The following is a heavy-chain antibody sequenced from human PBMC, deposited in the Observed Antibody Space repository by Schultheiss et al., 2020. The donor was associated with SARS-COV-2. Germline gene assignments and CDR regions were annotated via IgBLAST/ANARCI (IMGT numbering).Heavy chain of an antibody. CDR3: ARPGGNYGSGSYYIDY. D-gene: IGHD3-10*01. CDR1: GGSFSGYY. CDR2: IYYSGST. Sequence: SETLSLTCAVYGGSFSGYYWSWIRQPPGKGLEWIGYIYYSGSTNYNPSLKSRVTISVDTSKNQFSLKLSSVTAADTAVYYCARPGGNYGSGSYYIDYWGQGTLVTVSS. V-gene: IGHV4-59*08. J-gene: IGHJ4*02.